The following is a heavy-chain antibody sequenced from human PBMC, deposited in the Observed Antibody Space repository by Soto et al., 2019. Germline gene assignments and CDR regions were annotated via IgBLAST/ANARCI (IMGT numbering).Heavy chain of an antibody. Sequence: QVQLQESGPGLVKPSQTLSLTCTVSGGSISSGDYYWSWISQPPGKGLEWIGYIYYRGSTYYNPCVKSRDTRTVDTSKNQFSLKLSSVTAADTAVYYCARSLVVPAAQRGCDPWGQGTLVTVTS. V-gene: IGHV4-30-4*01. J-gene: IGHJ5*02. CDR3: ARSLVVPAAQRGCDP. CDR2: IYYRGST. D-gene: IGHD2-2*01. CDR1: GGSISSGDYY.